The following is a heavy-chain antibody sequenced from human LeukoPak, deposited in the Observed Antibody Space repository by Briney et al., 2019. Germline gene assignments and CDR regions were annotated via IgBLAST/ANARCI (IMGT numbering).Heavy chain of an antibody. Sequence: KPSETLSLTCTASGGSISSSSYYWGWIRQPPGKGLEWIGSIYYSGSTYYNPSLKSRVTISVDTSKNQFSLKLSSVTAADTAVYYCARGDQVGCFDYWGQGTLVTVSS. CDR2: IYYSGST. CDR3: ARGDQVGCFDY. V-gene: IGHV4-39*07. D-gene: IGHD2-2*01. CDR1: GGSISSSSYY. J-gene: IGHJ4*02.